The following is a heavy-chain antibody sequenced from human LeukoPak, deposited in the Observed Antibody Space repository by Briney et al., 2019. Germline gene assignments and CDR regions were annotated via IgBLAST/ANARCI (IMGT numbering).Heavy chain of an antibody. Sequence: ASVKVSCKASGYTFTGYYMHWVRQAPGQGLEWMGWINPNSGGTNYAQKLQGRVTMTTDTSTSTAYMELRSLRSDDTAVYYCASARYSSGWYMFYFDYWGQGTLVTVSS. J-gene: IGHJ4*02. D-gene: IGHD6-19*01. CDR1: GYTFTGYY. CDR2: INPNSGGT. V-gene: IGHV1-2*02. CDR3: ASARYSSGWYMFYFDY.